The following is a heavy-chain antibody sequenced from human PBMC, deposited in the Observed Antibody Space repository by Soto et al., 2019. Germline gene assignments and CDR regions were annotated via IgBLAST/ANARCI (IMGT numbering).Heavy chain of an antibody. J-gene: IGHJ5*02. CDR3: ARDQPNSSGLYTGGRVSWLDP. Sequence: SETLSLTCTVSGGSISSYYWSWIRQPAGKGLEWIGRIYTSGSTNYNPSLKSRVTMSVDTSKNQFSLKLSSVTAADTAVYYCARDQPNSSGLYTGGRVSWLDPWGQGDLVSVSS. CDR1: GGSISSYY. V-gene: IGHV4-4*07. CDR2: IYTSGST. D-gene: IGHD6-19*01.